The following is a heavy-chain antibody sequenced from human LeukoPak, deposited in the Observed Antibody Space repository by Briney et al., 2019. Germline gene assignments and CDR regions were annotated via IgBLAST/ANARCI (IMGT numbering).Heavy chain of an antibody. Sequence: GASVKVSCKASGYTFTSYYMHWARQAPGQGLEWMGWISAYNGNTNYAQKLQGRVTMTTDTSTSTAYMELRSLRSDDTAVYYCARDYDYGDYVLDYWGQGTLVTVSS. J-gene: IGHJ4*02. V-gene: IGHV1-18*04. D-gene: IGHD4-17*01. CDR1: GYTFTSYY. CDR2: ISAYNGNT. CDR3: ARDYDYGDYVLDY.